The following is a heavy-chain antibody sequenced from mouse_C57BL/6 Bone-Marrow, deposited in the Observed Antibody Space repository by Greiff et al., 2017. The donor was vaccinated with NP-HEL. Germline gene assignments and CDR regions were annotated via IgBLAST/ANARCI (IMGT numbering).Heavy chain of an antibody. CDR2: IYPGSGNT. Sequence: VQLQQSGPELVKPGASVKISCKASGYSFTSYYIHWVKQRPGQGLEWIGWIYPGSGNTKYNEKFKGKATLTADTSSSTASMQLSSLTSEDSAVYYCARGFITTVVAPDYWGQGTTLTVSS. D-gene: IGHD1-1*01. V-gene: IGHV1-66*01. CDR3: ARGFITTVVAPDY. CDR1: GYSFTSYY. J-gene: IGHJ2*01.